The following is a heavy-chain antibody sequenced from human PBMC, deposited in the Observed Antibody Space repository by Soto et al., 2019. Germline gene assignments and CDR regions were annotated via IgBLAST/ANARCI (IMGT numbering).Heavy chain of an antibody. J-gene: IGHJ2*01. D-gene: IGHD1-26*01. CDR2: ISGGGDAA. Sequence: EVQLLESGGGLVQPGGSLRLSCAGSGFTFINYAMNWVRQAPGKGLEWVSSISGGGDAAFFGDSVRGRFTISRDNSKNTETLQMNSVGAGDTAVYYCARKIRGSTTRPDYWYFALWGRGTLVTVSS. V-gene: IGHV3-23*01. CDR3: ARKIRGSTTRPDYWYFAL. CDR1: GFTFINYA.